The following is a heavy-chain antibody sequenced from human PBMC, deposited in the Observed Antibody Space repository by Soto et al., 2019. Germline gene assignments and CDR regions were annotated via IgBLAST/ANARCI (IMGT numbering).Heavy chain of an antibody. CDR3: ARHGSF. V-gene: IGHV4-39*01. CDR1: GVSISGTSYY. J-gene: IGHJ1*01. CDR2: IYYSEET. Sequence: QLQLQESGPGLVKPSETLSLTCTVSGVSISGTSYYWGWIRQTPAKGLEWIGTIYYSEETFYNPSLKSRVTISIDTSKNHFSLNLTSVTAADTAIYYCARHGSFWGQGALVTVSS. D-gene: IGHD3-16*02.